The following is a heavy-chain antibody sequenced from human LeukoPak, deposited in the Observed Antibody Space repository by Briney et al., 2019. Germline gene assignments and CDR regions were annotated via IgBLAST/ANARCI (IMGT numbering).Heavy chain of an antibody. Sequence: GGSLRLSCAASGFTFSSYGMHWVRQAPGKGLEWVAFIRYDGSNKYYADSVKGRFTISRDNSKNTLYLQMNSLRAEDTAVYYCVKWGKDIGVVPAADEYFQHWGQGTLVTVSS. CDR1: GFTFSSYG. D-gene: IGHD2-2*01. CDR3: VKWGKDIGVVPAADEYFQH. J-gene: IGHJ1*01. V-gene: IGHV3-30*02. CDR2: IRYDGSNK.